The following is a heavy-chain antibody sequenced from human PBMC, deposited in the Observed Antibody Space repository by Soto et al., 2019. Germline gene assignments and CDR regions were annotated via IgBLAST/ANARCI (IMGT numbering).Heavy chain of an antibody. V-gene: IGHV4-39*01. CDR1: GGSISSSSYY. Sequence: QLLESGPGLVKPSETLSLTCTVSGGSISSSSYYWGWIRQPPGKGLEWIGSIYYSGSTYYNPSLKSRVTISVDTSKNQFSLKLSSVTAADTAVYYCARRRYGGQERIFDYWGQGTLVTVSS. CDR3: ARRRYGGQERIFDY. J-gene: IGHJ4*02. D-gene: IGHD4-17*01. CDR2: IYYSGST.